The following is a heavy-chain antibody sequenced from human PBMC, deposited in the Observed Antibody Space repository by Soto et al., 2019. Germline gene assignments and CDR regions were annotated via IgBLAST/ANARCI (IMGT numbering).Heavy chain of an antibody. J-gene: IGHJ4*01. CDR3: ARGRYGDY. CDR1: GYTFTTYG. D-gene: IGHD1-1*01. Sequence: QVHLVQSGAEVKKPGASVKVSCKGSGYTFTTYGITWVRQAPGQGREWMGWISAHNGNTNYAQKLQGRVTVTRDTSTSTAYMELRSLRSDATAVYYCARGRYGDYWRHGALVTVSS. CDR2: ISAHNGNT. V-gene: IGHV1-18*01.